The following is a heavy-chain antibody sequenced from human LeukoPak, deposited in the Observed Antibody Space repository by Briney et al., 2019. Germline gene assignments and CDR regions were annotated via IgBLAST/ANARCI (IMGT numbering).Heavy chain of an antibody. CDR2: INHSGST. CDR3: ARGRGRYSSGWYRQAFDI. V-gene: IGHV4-34*01. Sequence: SETLSLTCAVYGGSFSGYYWSWIRQPPGKGLEWIGEINHSGSTNYNPSLKSRVTISVDTSKNQFSLKLSSVTAADTAVYYCARGRGRYSSGWYRQAFDIWGQGTMDTVSS. CDR1: GGSFSGYY. D-gene: IGHD6-19*01. J-gene: IGHJ3*02.